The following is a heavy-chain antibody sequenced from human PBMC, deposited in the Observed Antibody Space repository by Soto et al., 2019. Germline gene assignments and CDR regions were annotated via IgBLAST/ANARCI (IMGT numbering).Heavy chain of an antibody. D-gene: IGHD1-26*01. CDR3: VSTVWELDYYYYYGMDV. CDR2: INSDGSST. Sequence: PGGSLRLSCAASGFTFSSYWMHWVRQAPGKGLVWVSRINSDGSSTSYADSVKGRFTISRDNAKNTLYLQMNSLRAEDTAVYYCVSTVWELDYYYYYGMDVWGQGTTVTVSS. V-gene: IGHV3-74*01. J-gene: IGHJ6*02. CDR1: GFTFSSYW.